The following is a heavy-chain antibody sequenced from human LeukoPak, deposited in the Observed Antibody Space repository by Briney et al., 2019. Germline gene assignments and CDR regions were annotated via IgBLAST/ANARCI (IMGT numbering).Heavy chain of an antibody. CDR2: MSWNSGSI. CDR1: GFTFDDYA. D-gene: IGHD6-13*01. CDR3: AKSHSSSWYIYYMDV. V-gene: IGHV3-9*03. Sequence: GGSLRLSCAASGFTFDDYAMHWVRQAPRKGLEWVSGMSWNSGSIGYADSVKGRFTISRDNAKNSLYLQMNRLRAEDMALYYCAKSHSSSWYIYYMDVWGKGTTVTVSS. J-gene: IGHJ6*03.